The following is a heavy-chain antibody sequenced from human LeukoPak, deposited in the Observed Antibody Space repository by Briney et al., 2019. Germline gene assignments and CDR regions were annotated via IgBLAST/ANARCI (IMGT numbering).Heavy chain of an antibody. V-gene: IGHV4-38-2*02. CDR2: IYHSGNT. D-gene: IGHD6-25*01. CDR1: GYSISSGYY. CDR3: ARGVFSGRYPLRYFDL. J-gene: IGHJ2*01. Sequence: SETLSLTCTVSGYSISSGYYWGWIRQPPGKGLEWIGSIYHSGNTYYNPSLKSRVTISVDTSKNQFSLNLSSVTAADTAVYYCARGVFSGRYPLRYFDLWGRGTLVTVSS.